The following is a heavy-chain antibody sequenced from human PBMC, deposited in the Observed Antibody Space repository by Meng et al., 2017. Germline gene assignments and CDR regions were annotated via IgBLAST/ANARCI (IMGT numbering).Heavy chain of an antibody. CDR1: GGSISSSSYY. D-gene: IGHD2-2*01. CDR3: ARNDCSSTSCYAYYYYGMDV. Sequence: SETLSLTCTVSGGSISSSSYYWGWNRQPPGQGLEWSVSIYYSGSTYSNPSLKSRVTISVDTSTNQFPLKLSSVTAADTAVYYCARNDCSSTSCYAYYYYGMDVWGQGTMVTVSS. J-gene: IGHJ6*02. CDR2: IYYSGST. V-gene: IGHV4-39*06.